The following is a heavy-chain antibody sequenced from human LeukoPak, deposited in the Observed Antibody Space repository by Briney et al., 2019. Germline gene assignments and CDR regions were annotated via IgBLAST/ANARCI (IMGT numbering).Heavy chain of an antibody. Sequence: SETLSLTCTVSGGSISSYYWSWIRQPPGKGLEWIGYIYYSGSTYYNPSLKSRVTISVDTSKNQFSLKLSSVTAADTAVYYCASRYSSSWYYVIDYWGQGTLVTVFS. CDR1: GGSISSYY. D-gene: IGHD6-13*01. CDR3: ASRYSSSWYYVIDY. V-gene: IGHV4-30-4*01. J-gene: IGHJ4*02. CDR2: IYYSGST.